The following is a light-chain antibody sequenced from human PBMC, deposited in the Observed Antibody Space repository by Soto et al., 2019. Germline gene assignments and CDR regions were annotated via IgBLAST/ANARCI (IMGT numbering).Light chain of an antibody. CDR2: GAS. V-gene: IGKV3-20*01. J-gene: IGKJ3*01. CDR3: QQYGSSPGVT. Sequence: EIVLTQSPGTLSLSPGERATLSCRASQSVSSSYLAWYQQKPGQAPRLLIYGASSRATGIPDRFSGSGSGTDFTLTISRLEPEDFPVYYCQQYGSSPGVTFGPGTKVDIK. CDR1: QSVSSSY.